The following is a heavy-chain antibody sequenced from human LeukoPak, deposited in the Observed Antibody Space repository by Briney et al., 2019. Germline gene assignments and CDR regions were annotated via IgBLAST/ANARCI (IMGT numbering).Heavy chain of an antibody. V-gene: IGHV4-59*01. Sequence: SETLSLTCTVSGGSISSYYWSWIRQPPGKGLEWIGYIYYSGSTNYNPSLKSRVTISVDTSKNQFSLKLSSVTAADTAVYYCARVLSSGEPHLDFWGQGTLVTVSS. CDR1: GGSISSYY. CDR3: ARVLSSGEPHLDF. D-gene: IGHD3-10*01. J-gene: IGHJ4*02. CDR2: IYYSGST.